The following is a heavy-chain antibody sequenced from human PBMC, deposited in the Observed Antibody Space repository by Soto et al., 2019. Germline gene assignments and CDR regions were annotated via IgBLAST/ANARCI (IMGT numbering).Heavy chain of an antibody. Sequence: ASVKVSCKASGYTFTDYYIYWVRQAPGQGLEWMGWINPNSGVTKYAQKFQGRVTMTRDTSISTGYMELSGLRSDDTAVFYCARDGVYCSSSSCYTLFDYWGQATPVTVSS. V-gene: IGHV1-2*02. J-gene: IGHJ4*02. D-gene: IGHD2-2*02. CDR3: ARDGVYCSSSSCYTLFDY. CDR1: GYTFTDYY. CDR2: INPNSGVT.